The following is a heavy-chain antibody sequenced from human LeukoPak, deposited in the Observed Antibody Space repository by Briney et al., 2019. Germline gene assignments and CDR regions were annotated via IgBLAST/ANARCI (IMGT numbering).Heavy chain of an antibody. CDR2: ISSSSSYI. J-gene: IGHJ4*02. CDR3: ARGITMVRGVTPFDY. D-gene: IGHD3-10*01. V-gene: IGHV3-21*01. CDR1: GFTFSSYS. Sequence: KPGGSLRLSCAASGFTFSSYSMNWVRQAPGKGLEWVSSISSSSSYIYYADSVKGRFTISRDNAKNSLYLQMNSLRAEDTAVYYCARGITMVRGVTPFDYWGQGTLVTVSS.